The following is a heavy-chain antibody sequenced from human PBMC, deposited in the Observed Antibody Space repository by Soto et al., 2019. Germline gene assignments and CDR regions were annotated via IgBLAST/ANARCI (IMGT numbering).Heavy chain of an antibody. CDR2: VSSSGGT. Sequence: QVQLRESGPGLVKPSDTLSLTCAVSGYSISGDNWWGWIRQSPRKGLEWIGYVSSSGGTHYSPALGSRVTMSVDTSRNQFSLKLTSVTAVDTAIYYSVRKTGGYCPFEDWGQGTLVTVSS. CDR1: GYSISGDNW. CDR3: VRKTGGYCPFED. J-gene: IGHJ4*02. V-gene: IGHV4-28*01. D-gene: IGHD2-8*02.